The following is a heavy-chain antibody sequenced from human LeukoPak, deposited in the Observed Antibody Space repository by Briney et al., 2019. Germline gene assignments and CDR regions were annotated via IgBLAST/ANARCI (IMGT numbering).Heavy chain of an antibody. V-gene: IGHV3-30*14. CDR1: GFTFSNYA. Sequence: HPGGSLRLSCAASGFTFSNYATHWVRQAPGKGLEWVAIISYDGSNKYYADSVKGRFTISRDNSKNTLYLQMNSLRAEDTAVYYCARVITMVRGVIILAYYFDYWGQGTLVTVSS. D-gene: IGHD3-10*01. CDR3: ARVITMVRGVIILAYYFDY. J-gene: IGHJ4*02. CDR2: ISYDGSNK.